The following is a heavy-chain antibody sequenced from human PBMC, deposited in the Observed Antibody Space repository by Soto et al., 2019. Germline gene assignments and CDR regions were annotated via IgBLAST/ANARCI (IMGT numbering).Heavy chain of an antibody. V-gene: IGHV1-18*01. D-gene: IGHD4-17*01. CDR3: AREGDYPYYYYGMDV. CDR1: GYTFTRYG. CDR2: INGYNGNT. Sequence: QVQLVQSGAEVKKPGASVKVSCKASGYTFTRYGITWVRQARGQGLEWMGWINGYNGNTKYAQKLQGRVTMTTDTSTSTASVELRSLTSDDTAVYYCAREGDYPYYYYGMDVWGQGTTVTVSS. J-gene: IGHJ6*02.